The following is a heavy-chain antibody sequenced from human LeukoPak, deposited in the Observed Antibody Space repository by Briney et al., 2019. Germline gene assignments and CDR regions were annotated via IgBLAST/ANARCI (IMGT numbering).Heavy chain of an antibody. Sequence: PGGSLRLSCAASGFTFSSYSMNWVRQAPGKGLEWVSYISSSSSTIYYADSVKGRFTISRDNAKNSPYLQTNSLRAEDTAVYYCAKRLSNWGSVDSWGQGTLVTVSS. CDR2: ISSSSSTI. CDR1: GFTFSSYS. V-gene: IGHV3-48*01. J-gene: IGHJ4*02. CDR3: AKRLSNWGSVDS. D-gene: IGHD7-27*01.